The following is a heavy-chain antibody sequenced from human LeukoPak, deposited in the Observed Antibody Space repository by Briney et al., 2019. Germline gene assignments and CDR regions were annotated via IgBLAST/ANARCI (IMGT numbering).Heavy chain of an antibody. Sequence: GGSLRLSCAASGFTFSTYTMHWVRQAPGKGLEWVAVISYDGSLKYYADSVKGRFTISGDNSKNTVFLQMNSLRAEDTAVYYCARGDYYGSGSYWYYFDYWGQGTLVTVSS. CDR3: ARGDYYGSGSYWYYFDY. V-gene: IGHV3-30*04. D-gene: IGHD3-10*01. CDR2: ISYDGSLK. CDR1: GFTFSTYT. J-gene: IGHJ4*02.